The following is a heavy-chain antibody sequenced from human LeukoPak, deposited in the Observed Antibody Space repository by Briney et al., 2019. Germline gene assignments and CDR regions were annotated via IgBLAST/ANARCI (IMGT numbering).Heavy chain of an antibody. D-gene: IGHD3-10*01. CDR3: ARGDYYGSGSYYKEGGWFDP. CDR1: GGTFSSYA. Sequence: SVKVSCKASGGTFSSYAISWVRQAPGQGLEWMGGIIPIFGTANYAQKFQGRVTITADESTSTAYMELGSLRSEDTAVYYCARGDYYGSGSYYKEGGWFDPWGQGTLVTVSS. CDR2: IIPIFGTA. V-gene: IGHV1-69*01. J-gene: IGHJ5*02.